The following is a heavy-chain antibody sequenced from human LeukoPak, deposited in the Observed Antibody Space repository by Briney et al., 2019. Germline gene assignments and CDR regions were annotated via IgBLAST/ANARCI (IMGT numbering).Heavy chain of an antibody. CDR1: GGSISSSSYY. J-gene: IGHJ4*02. V-gene: IGHV4-39*01. Sequence: PSETLSLTCTVSGGSISSSSYYWGWIRQPPGKGLERIGSIYYSGSTYYNPSLKSRVTISVDTSKNQFSLKLSSVTAADTAVYYCARLDLVAGNDYWGQGTLVTVSS. CDR2: IYYSGST. D-gene: IGHD6-19*01. CDR3: ARLDLVAGNDY.